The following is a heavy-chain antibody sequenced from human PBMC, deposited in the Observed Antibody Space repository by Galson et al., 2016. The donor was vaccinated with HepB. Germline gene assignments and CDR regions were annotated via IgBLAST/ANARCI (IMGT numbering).Heavy chain of an antibody. V-gene: IGHV3-48*02. CDR1: GFSFRSYN. Sequence: SLRLSCAASGFSFRSYNMNWVRQAPGKGLEWVSYIGSRSDNIKYVDSVKGRFTISRDNDKNSLYLQMNSLKDDDTAMYYCARVYYANTGYKFFDLWGQGTLVTVAS. D-gene: IGHD3-22*01. CDR3: ARVYYANTGYKFFDL. CDR2: IGSRSDNI. J-gene: IGHJ4*02.